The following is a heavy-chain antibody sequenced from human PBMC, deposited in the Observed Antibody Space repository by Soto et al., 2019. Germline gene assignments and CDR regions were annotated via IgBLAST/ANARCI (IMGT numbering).Heavy chain of an antibody. D-gene: IGHD3-3*01. CDR3: ARDKSSASRTYYDFWSGPALRDAFDI. J-gene: IGHJ3*02. V-gene: IGHV4-31*03. Sequence: QVQLQESGPGLVKPSQTLSLTCTVSGGSISSGGYYWSWIRQHPGKGLEWIGYIYYSGSTYYNPSLKSRVTISVDTSKNQFSLKLSSVTASDTAVYYCARDKSSASRTYYDFWSGPALRDAFDIWGQGTMVTVSS. CDR2: IYYSGST. CDR1: GGSISSGGYY.